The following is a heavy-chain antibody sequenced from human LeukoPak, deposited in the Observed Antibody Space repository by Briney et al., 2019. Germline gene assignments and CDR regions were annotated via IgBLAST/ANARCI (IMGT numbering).Heavy chain of an antibody. D-gene: IGHD2-8*01. CDR3: ARALPPGVDAPSDAFDI. CDR1: GGTFSSYA. V-gene: IGHV1-69*05. J-gene: IGHJ3*02. Sequence: SVKVSCKASGGTFSSYAISWVRQAPGQGLEWMGGIIPIFGTANYAQKFQGRVTITTDESTSTAYMELSSLRSEDTAVYYCARALPPGVDAPSDAFDIWGQGTMVTVSS. CDR2: IIPIFGTA.